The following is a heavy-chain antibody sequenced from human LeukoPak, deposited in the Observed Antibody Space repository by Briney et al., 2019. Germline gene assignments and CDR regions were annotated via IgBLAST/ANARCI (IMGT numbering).Heavy chain of an antibody. V-gene: IGHV3-23*01. D-gene: IGHD5-24*01. CDR1: GFTFSNYA. J-gene: IGHJ4*02. CDR3: AKVSSWRVFYFDY. CDR2: ISGSAITT. Sequence: LPGGSLRLSCTASGFTFSNYAMSWVRQAPGKGLEWVSTISGSAITTYYADSVKGHFAISRDNSKSTLYLQMNSLGAEDTAVYYCAKVSSWRVFYFDYWGQGTLVTVSS.